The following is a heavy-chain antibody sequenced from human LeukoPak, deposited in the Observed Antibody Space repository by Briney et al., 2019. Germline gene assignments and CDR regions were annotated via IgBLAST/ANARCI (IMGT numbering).Heavy chain of an antibody. CDR3: AKDLSMIHAFDI. D-gene: IGHD5/OR15-5a*01. J-gene: IGHJ3*02. V-gene: IGHV3-30*18. Sequence: GRSLRLSCAASGFTFSSYGMHRVRQAPGKGLEWVAVISYDGSNKYYADSVKGRFTISRDNSKNTLYLQMNSLRAEDTAVYYCAKDLSMIHAFDIWGQGTMVTVSS. CDR2: ISYDGSNK. CDR1: GFTFSSYG.